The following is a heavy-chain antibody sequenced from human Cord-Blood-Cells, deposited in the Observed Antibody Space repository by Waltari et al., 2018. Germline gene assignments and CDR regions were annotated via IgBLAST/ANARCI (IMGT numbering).Heavy chain of an antibody. J-gene: IGHJ4*02. CDR2: IYHSGST. CDR1: GSSPSRGYY. V-gene: IGHV4-38-2*01. CDR3: ARAYNCSGGSCQEPSFDY. Sequence: QVQLPESGPGLVKPSETLSLTCAGSGSSPSRGYYSAWIRQPPPKGLEWIGSIYHSGSTYYTPSLKRRVTISVDTSKNQFSLKLSSVTAADTAVYYCARAYNCSGGSCQEPSFDYWGQGTLVTVSS. D-gene: IGHD2-15*01.